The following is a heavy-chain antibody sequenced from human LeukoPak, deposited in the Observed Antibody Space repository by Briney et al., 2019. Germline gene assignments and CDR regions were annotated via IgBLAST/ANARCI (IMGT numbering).Heavy chain of an antibody. J-gene: IGHJ4*02. CDR2: SYDGSNK. V-gene: IGHV3-30*03. D-gene: IGHD4-17*01. Sequence: SYDGSNKYYADSVKGRLTISRDNSKITLYLQMNSLRSDDTAVYYCASHGYMGNAVTTSFDYRGQGTLVTVSS. CDR3: ASHGYMGNAVTTSFDY.